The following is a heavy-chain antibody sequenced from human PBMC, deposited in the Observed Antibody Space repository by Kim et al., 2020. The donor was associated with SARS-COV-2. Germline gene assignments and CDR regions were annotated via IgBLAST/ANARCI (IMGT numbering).Heavy chain of an antibody. J-gene: IGHJ6*02. CDR1: GGSISSSNW. CDR3: ASKLKLYYDFSHQGGGMDV. V-gene: IGHV4-4*02. D-gene: IGHD3-3*01. CDR2: IYHSGST. Sequence: SETLSLTCAVSGGSISSSNWWSWVRQPPGKGLEWIGEIYHSGSTNYNPSLKSRVTISVDKSKNQFSLKLSSVTAADTAVYYCASKLKLYYDFSHQGGGMDVWGQGTTVTVSS.